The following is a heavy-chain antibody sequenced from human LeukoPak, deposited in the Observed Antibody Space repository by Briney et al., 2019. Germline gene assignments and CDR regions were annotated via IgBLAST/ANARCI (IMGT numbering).Heavy chain of an antibody. CDR1: GYIFTVYY. CDR2: INPNSGGT. V-gene: IGHV1-2*02. D-gene: IGHD1-26*01. CDR3: ATHTGSYYAPTY. Sequence: GASVTVSCKASGYIFTVYYMHWVRQAPGQGREWMGWINPNSGGTEYPQKFQGGVTMTRDTSISTAYMELSSLRSDDTAVYYCATHTGSYYAPTYWGQGTLVTVSS. J-gene: IGHJ4*02.